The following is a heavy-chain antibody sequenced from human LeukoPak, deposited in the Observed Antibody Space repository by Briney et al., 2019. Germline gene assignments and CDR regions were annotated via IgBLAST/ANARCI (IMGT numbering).Heavy chain of an antibody. CDR2: ISSSSSYI. CDR3: ARTLYSIVPAVDDYFDS. V-gene: IGHV3-21*01. J-gene: IGHJ4*02. D-gene: IGHD2/OR15-2a*01. Sequence: GGSLRLSCAASGFTFSSYSMNWVRQAPGKGLEWVSSISSSSSYIYYADSVKGRFTISRDNAKNSLYLQMNSLGAEDTAVYYCARTLYSIVPAVDDYFDSWGQGTLVTVSS. CDR1: GFTFSSYS.